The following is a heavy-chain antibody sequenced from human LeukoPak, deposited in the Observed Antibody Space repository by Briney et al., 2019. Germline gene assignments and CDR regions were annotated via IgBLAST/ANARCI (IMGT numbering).Heavy chain of an antibody. J-gene: IGHJ4*02. CDR3: ARTRGYGYVDY. CDR2: ISSGDGTT. CDR1: GYTFTTSY. Sequence: ASVKVSCKASGYTFTTSYMHWVRQAPGHGLEWMGIISSGDGTTNYAQKFQDRVTMRTDTSASTVYLDLSSLRSEDTAVYYCARTRGYGYVDYWGQGTLVTVSS. V-gene: IGHV1-46*01. D-gene: IGHD2-15*01.